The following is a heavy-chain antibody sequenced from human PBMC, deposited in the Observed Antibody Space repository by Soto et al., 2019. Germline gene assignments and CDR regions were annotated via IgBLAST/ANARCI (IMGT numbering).Heavy chain of an antibody. V-gene: IGHV3-23*01. Sequence: EVQLLESGGGLVQPGGSLRLSCAASGFTFSSYGMSWVRQAPGKGLEWVSSVSASGRSTYYADSLKGRFTISRDNSKNTVYLQVNSLSAEDTALYYCAKSSGYGGNGHLHYWGQGTLVTVSS. D-gene: IGHD5-12*01. CDR2: VSASGRST. CDR1: GFTFSSYG. J-gene: IGHJ1*01. CDR3: AKSSGYGGNGHLHY.